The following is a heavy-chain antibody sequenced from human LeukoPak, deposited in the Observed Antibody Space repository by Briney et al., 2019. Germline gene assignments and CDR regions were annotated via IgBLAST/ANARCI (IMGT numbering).Heavy chain of an antibody. J-gene: IGHJ4*02. Sequence: SVKLSSTPSGYTLTSCAISWVRQAPGQRLQSMGLISAYNGNTNYAQKLQGRVTMPTDTSTSTAYMELRSLRSDDTAVYYCAREPRVYCSGGSCGKVFDYWGQGTLVTVSS. CDR3: AREPRVYCSGGSCGKVFDY. CDR1: GYTLTSCA. CDR2: ISAYNGNT. V-gene: IGHV1-18*01. D-gene: IGHD2-15*01.